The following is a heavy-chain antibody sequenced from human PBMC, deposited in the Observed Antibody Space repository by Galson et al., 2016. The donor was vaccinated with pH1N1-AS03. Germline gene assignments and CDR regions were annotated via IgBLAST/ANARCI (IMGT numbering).Heavy chain of an antibody. D-gene: IGHD4-17*01. Sequence: SLRLSCAASGFPFSGYSMNWVRQAPGKGLEWVSFISTSSSSIYYADSVKGRFTVSRDNSKNTLYLQMNGLRADDTAVYYCARDYGWGDNWGQGTLVTVSS. V-gene: IGHV3-21*04. CDR2: ISTSSSSI. J-gene: IGHJ4*02. CDR1: GFPFSGYS. CDR3: ARDYGWGDN.